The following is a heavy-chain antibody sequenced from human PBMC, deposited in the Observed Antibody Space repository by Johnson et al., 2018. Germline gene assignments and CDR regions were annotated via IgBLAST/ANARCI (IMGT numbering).Heavy chain of an antibody. CDR3: TRARPRFFSGGSCYGYYYYMDV. CDR1: GFTFGDYA. CDR2: IRSKAYGGTT. V-gene: IGHV3-49*03. D-gene: IGHD2-15*01. J-gene: IGHJ6*03. Sequence: EVQLLESGGGLVQPGRSLRLSCTASGFTFGDYAMSWFRQAPGKGLEWVGFIRSKAYGGTTEYAASVKGRFTISRDDSKSIAYLQMKSLKTEDTAVYYCTRARPRFFSGGSCYGYYYYMDVWGKGTTVTVSS.